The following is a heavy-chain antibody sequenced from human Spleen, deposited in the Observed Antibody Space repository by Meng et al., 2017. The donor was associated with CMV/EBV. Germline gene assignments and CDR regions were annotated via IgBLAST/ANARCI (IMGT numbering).Heavy chain of an antibody. CDR2: INPNSGDT. CDR3: ARAYCGSDCYVGHEKYYFDD. Sequence: ASVKVSCKASGYTFTTYSITWVRQAPGQGLEWMGRINPNSGDTTYAQQFQGRVTMTRDTSMTTAYVELSRLRSDDTAVYHCARAYCGSDCYVGHEKYYFDDWGQGTLVTVSS. CDR1: GYTFTTYS. J-gene: IGHJ4*02. V-gene: IGHV1-2*06. D-gene: IGHD2-21*01.